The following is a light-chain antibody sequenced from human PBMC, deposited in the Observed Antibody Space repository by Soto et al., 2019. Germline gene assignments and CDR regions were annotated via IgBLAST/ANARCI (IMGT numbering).Light chain of an antibody. J-gene: IGKJ1*01. CDR2: GAS. V-gene: IGKV3-20*01. Sequence: DIVLTQSPCTLSSSTGERATISCRASQSFSSSFLAWYQQKPDQAPSLLIHGASIKATGIPDRFSGSGSGTDFTLTISRLEPEDFAVYYCQQYGSSPGTFGQGTKVEIK. CDR3: QQYGSSPGT. CDR1: QSFSSSF.